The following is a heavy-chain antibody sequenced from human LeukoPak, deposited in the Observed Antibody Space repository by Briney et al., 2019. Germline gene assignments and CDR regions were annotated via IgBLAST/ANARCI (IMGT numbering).Heavy chain of an antibody. CDR2: ISSSSSYI. J-gene: IGHJ6*03. V-gene: IGHV3-21*01. D-gene: IGHD5-12*01. Sequence: GGSLRLSCAASGFTFSSYSMNWVRQAPGKGLEWVSSISSSSSYIYYADSVKGRFTISRDNAKKSLYLQMNSLRVEDTAVYYCASAYSGYDLYYYYYYYMDVWGKGTTVTVSS. CDR1: GFTFSSYS. CDR3: ASAYSGYDLYYYYYYYMDV.